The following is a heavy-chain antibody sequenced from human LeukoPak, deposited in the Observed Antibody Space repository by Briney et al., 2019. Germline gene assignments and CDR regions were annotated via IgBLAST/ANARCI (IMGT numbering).Heavy chain of an antibody. CDR3: ARLGIAAVGSLDY. V-gene: IGHV4-39*07. CDR1: GGSISSSNYH. D-gene: IGHD6-13*01. J-gene: IGHJ4*02. CDR2: IYYSGST. Sequence: SETLSLTCTVSGGSISSSNYHWGWIRQPPGKGLEWIGSIYYSGSTYYNPSLKSRVTISVDTSKNQFSLKLSSVTAADTAVYYCARLGIAAVGSLDYWGQGTLVTVSS.